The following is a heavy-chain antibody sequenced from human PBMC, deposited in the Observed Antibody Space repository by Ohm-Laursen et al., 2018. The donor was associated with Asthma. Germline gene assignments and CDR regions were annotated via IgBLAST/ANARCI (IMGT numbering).Heavy chain of an antibody. D-gene: IGHD2-8*01. Sequence: GSLRLSCAASGFTFSSYSMNWVRQAPGKGLEWVSYISSSSSTIYYADSVKGRFTISRDNAKNSLYLQMNSLRAEDTAVYYCTKDRLYSAQGRSAYHGMDVWGQGTTVTVSS. V-gene: IGHV3-48*01. CDR1: GFTFSSYS. J-gene: IGHJ6*02. CDR3: TKDRLYSAQGRSAYHGMDV. CDR2: ISSSSSTI.